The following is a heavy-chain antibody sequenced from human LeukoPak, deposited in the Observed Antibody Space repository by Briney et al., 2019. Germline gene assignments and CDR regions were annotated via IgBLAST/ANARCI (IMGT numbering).Heavy chain of an antibody. Sequence: GGSLRLSCVASGFTFSDYYMSWIRQAPGKGLEWVSYISSSGSTIYYADSVKGRFTISRDNAKNSLYLQMNSLRAEDTAVYYCARVATIFGVVIDALDYWGQGTLVTVSS. J-gene: IGHJ4*02. CDR3: ARVATIFGVVIDALDY. D-gene: IGHD3-3*01. V-gene: IGHV3-11*01. CDR1: GFTFSDYY. CDR2: ISSSGSTI.